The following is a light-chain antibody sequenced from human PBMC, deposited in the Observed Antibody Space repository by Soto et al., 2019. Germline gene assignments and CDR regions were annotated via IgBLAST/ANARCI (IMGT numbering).Light chain of an antibody. Sequence: EIVLTQSPGTLSSSPGETAALSCRASESLSPHSIAWYQQKPGQPPRLLIFDASNRAAGVPARFSGSGSGTDFTLTISRLEPEDFALYYCQQYNNWPRTFGQGTKVDIK. J-gene: IGKJ1*01. V-gene: IGKV3-20*01. CDR3: QQYNNWPRT. CDR1: ESLSPHS. CDR2: DAS.